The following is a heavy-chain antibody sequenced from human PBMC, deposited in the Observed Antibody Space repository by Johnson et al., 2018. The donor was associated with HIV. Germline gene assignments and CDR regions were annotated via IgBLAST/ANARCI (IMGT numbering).Heavy chain of an antibody. V-gene: IGHV3-48*04. Sequence: EQLVESGGGVVRPGGSLRLSCAASGFTFDDYGMSRVRQVLGKGLEWVSYITSTGITVYYAASVKGRITISRDNAKKSLYLQMNSLRAEDTAVYYCASTGSGSDDAFEIWGQGTMVTVSS. D-gene: IGHD3-10*01. J-gene: IGHJ3*02. CDR1: GFTFDDYG. CDR3: ASTGSGSDDAFEI. CDR2: ITSTGITV.